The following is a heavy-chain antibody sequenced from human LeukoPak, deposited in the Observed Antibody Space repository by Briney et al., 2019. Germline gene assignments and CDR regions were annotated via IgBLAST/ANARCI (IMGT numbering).Heavy chain of an antibody. CDR2: IDPSDSYT. D-gene: IGHD4-17*01. CDR3: ARRGYGDYTNGFDY. Sequence: GESLKISCKGSGYSFTSYWISWVRQMPGKGLEWMGRIDPSDSYTNYSPSFQGHVTISADKSISTAHLQWSSLKASDTAMYYCARRGYGDYTNGFDYWGQGTLVTVSS. CDR1: GYSFTSYW. V-gene: IGHV5-10-1*01. J-gene: IGHJ4*02.